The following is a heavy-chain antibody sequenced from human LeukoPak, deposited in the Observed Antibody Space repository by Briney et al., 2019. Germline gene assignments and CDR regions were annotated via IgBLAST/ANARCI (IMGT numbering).Heavy chain of an antibody. CDR3: ARGSSGWYLTSSFDP. V-gene: IGHV1-2*02. Sequence: GASVKVSCKASGYIFTGYYIYWVRQAPGQGLEYMGWINPNSGGTNYAQKFQGRVTMTRDTSISTAYMDLTRLTSDDTAIYDCARGSSGWYLTSSFDPWGQGTLVIVSS. CDR2: INPNSGGT. CDR1: GYIFTGYY. J-gene: IGHJ5*02. D-gene: IGHD6-19*01.